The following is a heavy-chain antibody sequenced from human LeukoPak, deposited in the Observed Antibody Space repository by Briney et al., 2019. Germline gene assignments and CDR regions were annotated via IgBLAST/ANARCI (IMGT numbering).Heavy chain of an antibody. J-gene: IGHJ4*02. V-gene: IGHV3-49*03. D-gene: IGHD3-3*01. CDR1: GFTFGDYA. CDR3: TRVGYDFWSGYYQEEFDY. CDR2: IRSKAYGGTT. Sequence: GGSLRLSCTASGFTFGDYAMSWFRQAPGKGLEWVSFIRSKAYGGTTEYAASVKGRFTISRDDSKSIAYLQMNSLKTEDTAVYYCTRVGYDFWSGYYQEEFDYWGQGTPVTVSS.